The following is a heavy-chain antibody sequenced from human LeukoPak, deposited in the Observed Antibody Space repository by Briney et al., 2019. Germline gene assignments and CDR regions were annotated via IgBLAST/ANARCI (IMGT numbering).Heavy chain of an antibody. Sequence: GASVKVSCKASGYTFTDYYMHWVRQAPGQGLEWMGIINPSGGSTSYAQKFQGRVTMTRDTSTSTVYMELSSLRSEDTAVYYCARIVYSSGGEGHAFDIWGQGTMVTVSS. D-gene: IGHD6-19*01. CDR1: GYTFTDYY. J-gene: IGHJ3*02. CDR3: ARIVYSSGGEGHAFDI. V-gene: IGHV1-46*01. CDR2: INPSGGST.